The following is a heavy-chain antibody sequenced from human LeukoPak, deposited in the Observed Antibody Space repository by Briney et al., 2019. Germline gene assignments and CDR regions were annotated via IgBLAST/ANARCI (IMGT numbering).Heavy chain of an antibody. CDR2: ISGSGGST. Sequence: GGSLRLSCAASGFTFSSYAMSWVRQAPGKGLEWVSAISGSGGSTYYADSVKGRFTISRDNSKNTLYLQMNSLRAEDTAVYYCAKVLAFGELSLKESFFDYWGQGTLVTVSS. V-gene: IGHV3-23*01. D-gene: IGHD3-10*01. J-gene: IGHJ4*02. CDR3: AKVLAFGELSLKESFFDY. CDR1: GFTFSSYA.